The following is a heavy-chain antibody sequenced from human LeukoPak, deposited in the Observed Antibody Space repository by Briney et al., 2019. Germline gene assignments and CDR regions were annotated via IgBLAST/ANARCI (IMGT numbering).Heavy chain of an antibody. V-gene: IGHV4-34*01. Sequence: SETLSLTCAVYGGSFSGYYWSWIRQPPGKGLEWIGEINHSGSTSYNPSLKSRVTISVDTSKNQFSLKLSSVTAADTAVYYCARGNEGDDSTGYGFDYWGQGTLVTVSS. CDR3: ARGNEGDDSTGYGFDY. D-gene: IGHD3-22*01. J-gene: IGHJ4*02. CDR1: GGSFSGYY. CDR2: INHSGST.